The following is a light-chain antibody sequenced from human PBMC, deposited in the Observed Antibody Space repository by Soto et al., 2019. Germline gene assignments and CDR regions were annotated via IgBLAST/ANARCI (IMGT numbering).Light chain of an antibody. Sequence: EIVLTQYPGTLSLSPGERATLSCRASQSIRNFLAWYQQKPGQAPRLLIYDASNRATGIPPRFSGSGSGTDFTLAISGLEPEDLAVYYCQQRYNWPWTFGQGTKVDI. CDR2: DAS. CDR3: QQRYNWPWT. V-gene: IGKV3-11*01. J-gene: IGKJ1*01. CDR1: QSIRNF.